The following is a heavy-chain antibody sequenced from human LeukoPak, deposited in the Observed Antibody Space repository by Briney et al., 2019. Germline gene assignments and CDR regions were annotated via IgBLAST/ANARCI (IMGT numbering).Heavy chain of an antibody. CDR3: AEDRGDYVLFPYYYMDV. V-gene: IGHV3-23*01. D-gene: IGHD2/OR15-2a*01. J-gene: IGHJ6*03. Sequence: GGSLRLSCAASDFTFSTYGMSWVRQAPGKGLEWVSSISGGGGSTYYADSVKGRFTISRDNSKNTLYLQMNSLRAEDTAVYYCAEDRGDYVLFPYYYMDVWGKGTTVTISS. CDR2: ISGGGGST. CDR1: DFTFSTYG.